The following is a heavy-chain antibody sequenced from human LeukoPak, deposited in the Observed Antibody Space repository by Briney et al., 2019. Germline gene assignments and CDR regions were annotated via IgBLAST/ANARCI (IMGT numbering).Heavy chain of an antibody. D-gene: IGHD2-2*01. V-gene: IGHV4-31*03. J-gene: IGHJ3*02. Sequence: SETLSLTCTVSGVSISSGGYYWSWIRQHPGKGLEWIGYIYYSGTTYYNPSLKSRITISRDTSKNQFSLKLSSVTAADTAVYYCATTSKVGTFDIWGQGAMVTVSS. CDR2: IYYSGTT. CDR1: GVSISSGGYY. CDR3: ATTSKVGTFDI.